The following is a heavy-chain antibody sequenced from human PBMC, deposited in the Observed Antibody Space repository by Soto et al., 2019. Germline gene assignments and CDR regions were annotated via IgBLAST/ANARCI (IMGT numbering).Heavy chain of an antibody. CDR3: ARVQYHSSGYPNWFDH. CDR2: IYHSGST. V-gene: IGHV4-30-2*01. J-gene: IGHJ5*02. CDR1: GGSISSGGYS. Sequence: SETLSLTCAVSGGSISSGGYSWSWIRQPPGKDLEWIGYIYHSGSTYYNPSLKSRVTISVDRSKNQFSLKLSSVTAADTAVYYCARVQYHSSGYPNWFDHWGQGTLVTVSS. D-gene: IGHD3-22*01.